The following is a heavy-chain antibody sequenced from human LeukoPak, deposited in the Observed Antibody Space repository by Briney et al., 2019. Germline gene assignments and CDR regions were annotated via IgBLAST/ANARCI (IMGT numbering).Heavy chain of an antibody. J-gene: IGHJ6*03. CDR2: IYTSGST. CDR3: ASLGSARYYMDV. D-gene: IGHD6-25*01. Sequence: PSETLSLTCTVSGGSISSYYWSWIRQPPGKGLEWIGYIYTSGSTNYNPSLKSRVTISVDTSKNQFSLKLSSVTAADTAMYYCASLGSARYYMDVWGKGTTVTVSS. V-gene: IGHV4-4*09. CDR1: GGSISSYY.